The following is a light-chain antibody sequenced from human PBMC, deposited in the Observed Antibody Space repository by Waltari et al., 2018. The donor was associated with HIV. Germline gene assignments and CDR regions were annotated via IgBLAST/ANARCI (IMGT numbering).Light chain of an antibody. V-gene: IGKV3-15*01. CDR3: QQYNNWPQT. J-gene: IGKJ2*01. CDR1: QPINNN. CDR2: GAS. Sequence: EKVMTRFPATLSVSPGERATLSCRASQPINNNLAWYQQKPGQAPQLLIYGASTRAAGVPDRFSGSGSGTEFSLTISSLQSEDLAIYYCQQYNNWPQTFGQGTKVEIK.